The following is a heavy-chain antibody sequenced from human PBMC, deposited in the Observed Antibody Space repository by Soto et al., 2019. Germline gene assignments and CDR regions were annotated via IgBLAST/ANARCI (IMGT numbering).Heavy chain of an antibody. CDR1: GFTFSGFG. CDR3: AFGTISYYFDF. CDR2: IWFDGSDK. V-gene: IGHV3-33*01. J-gene: IGHJ4*02. D-gene: IGHD3-16*01. Sequence: SGGSLRLSCAASGFTFSGFGMHWVRQAPGKGLERVAIIWFDGSDKYYADSVKGRFTSSRDNSKNTLYLQMNSLRAEDTAVYHCAFGTISYYFDFWGQGTPVPISS.